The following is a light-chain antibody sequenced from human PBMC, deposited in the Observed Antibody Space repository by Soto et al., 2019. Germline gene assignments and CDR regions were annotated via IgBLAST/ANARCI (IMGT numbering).Light chain of an antibody. J-gene: IGKJ1*01. CDR2: SAT. CDR3: QQYNNWPRT. Sequence: DIQLTQSPSFLAASVGDRVTITCRASQGIASFLAWYQQKPGKAPKLLIYSATTLQTGVSSRFSGSRSGPEFTLTISSLQPEDFAVYYCQQYNNWPRTFGQGTKVEIK. CDR1: QGIASF. V-gene: IGKV1-9*01.